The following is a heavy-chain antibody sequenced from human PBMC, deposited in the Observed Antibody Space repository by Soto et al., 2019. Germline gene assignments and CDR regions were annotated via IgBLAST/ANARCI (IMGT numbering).Heavy chain of an antibody. CDR1: DGSISSGGYS. CDR3: ARVPDR. J-gene: IGHJ5*02. Sequence: LQLQESGSGLVKPSQTLSLTCAVSDGSISSGGYSWSWIRQPPGKGLEWIGYIYHSGSTYYNPSLKSRVTISVDRSKNQFSLKLSSATAADTAVYYCARVPDRWGQGTLVTVSS. V-gene: IGHV4-30-2*01. CDR2: IYHSGST. D-gene: IGHD2-2*01.